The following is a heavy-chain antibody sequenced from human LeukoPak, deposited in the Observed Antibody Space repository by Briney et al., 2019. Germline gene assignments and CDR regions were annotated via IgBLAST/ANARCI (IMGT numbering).Heavy chain of an antibody. CDR3: ARPLSSSWGDAFDI. V-gene: IGHV3-30*03. CDR1: GFTFRSYG. Sequence: GGSLRLSCAASGFTFRSYGMHWVRQAPGKGLEWVAVISYDESNTYYADSLKGRFTISRDNSKNTLYLQMNSLRAEDTAVYHCARPLSSSWGDAFDIWGQGTMVTVSS. J-gene: IGHJ3*02. D-gene: IGHD6-13*01. CDR2: ISYDESNT.